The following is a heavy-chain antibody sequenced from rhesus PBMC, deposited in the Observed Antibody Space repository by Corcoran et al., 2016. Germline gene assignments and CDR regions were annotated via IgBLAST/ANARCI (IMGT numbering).Heavy chain of an antibody. CDR1: VYNFTDYY. V-gene: IGHV1-111*01. Sequence: EVQLVQSGAEEQKPGAAVKISCMASVYNFTDYYTHWGRQAPGKGLEWRGRVDPVDGEADYAQKFQDRVTITRDTSTDTDYMELRSLRSEDTAVYYCATGGDYGSSYGQYGLDSWGQGVVVTVSS. CDR3: ATGGDYGSSYGQYGLDS. CDR2: VDPVDGEA. D-gene: IGHD4-29*01. J-gene: IGHJ6*01.